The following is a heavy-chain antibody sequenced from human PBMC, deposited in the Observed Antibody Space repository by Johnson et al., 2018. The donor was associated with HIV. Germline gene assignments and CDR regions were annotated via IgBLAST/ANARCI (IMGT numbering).Heavy chain of an antibody. CDR1: GFTFSSYA. V-gene: IGHV3-30*04. CDR3: ARGGQWGATDGFDI. D-gene: IGHD6-19*01. CDR2: ISYDGSNK. J-gene: IGHJ3*02. Sequence: QVQLVESGGGVVQPGRSLRLSCAASGFTFSSYAMHWVRQAPGKGLEWVAVISYDGSNKYYADSVKGRFTISRDNSKNTLYLQMNSLRAEDTAVYYCARGGQWGATDGFDIWGQGTMVTVSS.